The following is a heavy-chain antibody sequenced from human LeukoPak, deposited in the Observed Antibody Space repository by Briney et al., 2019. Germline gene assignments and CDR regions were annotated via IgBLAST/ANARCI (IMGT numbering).Heavy chain of an antibody. CDR3: ARVAYYYDSSGTRTAFDI. V-gene: IGHV4-4*07. CDR2: IYTSGST. CDR1: GGSISSYY. Sequence: PSETLSLTCTVSGGSISSYYWSWIRQPAGKGLEWIGRIYTSGSTNYNPSLKSRVTMSVDTSKNQFSLKLSSVTAADTAVYYCARVAYYYDSSGTRTAFDIWGQGTMVTVSS. J-gene: IGHJ3*02. D-gene: IGHD3-22*01.